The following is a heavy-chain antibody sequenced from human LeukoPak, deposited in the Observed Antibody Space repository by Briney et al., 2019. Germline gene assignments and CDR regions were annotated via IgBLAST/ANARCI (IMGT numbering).Heavy chain of an antibody. Sequence: GGSLRLSCAASGFTFQNYAMSWVRQAPGKGLEWVSAISGGGDDTSYADSARGRFTVSGDNSKNTLYLQMNSLRVEDTAVYYCAKEGRSLQTYWGQGTLVTVSS. D-gene: IGHD5-24*01. CDR3: AKEGRSLQTY. J-gene: IGHJ4*02. V-gene: IGHV3-23*01. CDR1: GFTFQNYA. CDR2: ISGGGDDT.